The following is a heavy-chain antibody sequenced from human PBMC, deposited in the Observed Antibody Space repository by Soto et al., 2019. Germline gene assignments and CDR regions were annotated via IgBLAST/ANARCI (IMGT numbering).Heavy chain of an antibody. CDR1: GGTFSSYA. V-gene: IGHV1-69*13. Sequence: ASVKVSCKASGGTFSSYAISWVRQAPGQGLEWMGGIIPIFGTANYAQKFQGRVTITADESTSTAYMELSSLRSEDTAVYYCARSSAGGLANIVVVVAATLLWSGGMDVWGQGTTVTVS. CDR3: ARSSAGGLANIVVVVAATLLWSGGMDV. J-gene: IGHJ6*02. D-gene: IGHD2-15*01. CDR2: IIPIFGTA.